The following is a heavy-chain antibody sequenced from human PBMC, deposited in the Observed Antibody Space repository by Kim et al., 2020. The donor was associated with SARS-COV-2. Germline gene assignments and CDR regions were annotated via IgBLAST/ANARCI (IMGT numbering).Heavy chain of an antibody. D-gene: IGHD1-26*01. J-gene: IGHJ4*02. CDR2: IKWDGST. CDR3: AKDLGSGSYLDY. CDR1: GFNFDDYT. Sequence: GGSLRLSCAASGFNFDDYTMHWVRQGPGKGLEWVSLIKWDGSTDYAESMKGRFTISRDNKKKSLYLQMNSLRTEDTAFYYCAKDLGSGSYLDYWGQGTLVTVSS. V-gene: IGHV3-43*01.